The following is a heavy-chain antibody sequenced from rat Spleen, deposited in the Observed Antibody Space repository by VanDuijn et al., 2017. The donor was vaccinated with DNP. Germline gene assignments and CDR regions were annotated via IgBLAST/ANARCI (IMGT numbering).Heavy chain of an antibody. CDR2: MSSGGST. D-gene: IGHD1-11*01. V-gene: IGHV2S12*01. CDR3: SRGGGAMDA. CDR1: GFSLTSYH. Sequence: QVQLKESGPGLVQPSQTLSLTCTVSGFSLTSYHVHWVRQPPGKGLEWIASMSSGGSTYYNSTLKSRLRVSRDTSKSQVFLKMNSLQTEDTAVYFCSRGGGAMDAWGQGASVTVSS. J-gene: IGHJ4*01.